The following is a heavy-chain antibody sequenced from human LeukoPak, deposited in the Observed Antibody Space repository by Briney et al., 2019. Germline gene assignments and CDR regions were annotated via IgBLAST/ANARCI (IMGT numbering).Heavy chain of an antibody. Sequence: GGSLRLSCSVFGFTFSSYAMHWVHQAPGKGLEHVSAITSNEDSTYYADSVKGRFIISRDNSKNTLYLQMSSLRAEDTAVYYCAGSYRPDYYYYYGMDVWGQGTTVTVSS. CDR2: ITSNEDST. D-gene: IGHD2-15*01. CDR1: GFTFSSYA. CDR3: AGSYRPDYYYYYGMDV. J-gene: IGHJ6*02. V-gene: IGHV3-64D*06.